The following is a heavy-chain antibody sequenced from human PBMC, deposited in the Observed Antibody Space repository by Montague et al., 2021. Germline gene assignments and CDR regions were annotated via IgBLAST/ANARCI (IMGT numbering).Heavy chain of an antibody. CDR2: IEWDDQK. CDR3: ARINKELGSENEQWLDFDY. D-gene: IGHD6-19*01. CDR1: GFSLSSIGTC. J-gene: IGHJ4*02. Sequence: PALVKPTQTLTLTCSLSGFSLSSIGTCVSWIRQPPGKALEWLALIEWDDQKYYTKSLAARLTISRDTSQNQVVLRMTDLDPVDTATYFCARINKELGSENEQWLDFDYWDQGSLVTVSS. V-gene: IGHV2-70*01.